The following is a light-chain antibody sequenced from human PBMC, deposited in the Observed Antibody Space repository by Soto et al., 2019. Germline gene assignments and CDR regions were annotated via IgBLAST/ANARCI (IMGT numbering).Light chain of an antibody. V-gene: IGKV3-20*01. CDR3: HQYGTSPWT. CDR1: QSVSSNY. CDR2: GAS. J-gene: IGKJ1*01. Sequence: SVLTQSPGTLSLSPGERATLSCRASQSVSSNYLAWYQQKPGQAPRLLIYGASTRATGIPDRVSGSGSGTDFILTISRVEPQDFAVYFCHQYGTSPWTFGQGTKVEIK.